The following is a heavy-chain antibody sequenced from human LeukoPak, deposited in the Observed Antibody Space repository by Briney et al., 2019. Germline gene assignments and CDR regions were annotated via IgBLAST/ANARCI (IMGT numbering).Heavy chain of an antibody. J-gene: IGHJ6*03. Sequence: GASVKVSCKASGYSFKSYGFSWVRQAPGQGLEWMGWVSPYNGDTKYAQKFQGRVSMTTDKSTSTAYMELKSLRSDDTAVYFCARVQAAAPGTFYLHYHMDVWGKGTTVIVSS. V-gene: IGHV1-18*01. CDR3: ARVQAAAPGTFYLHYHMDV. CDR1: GYSFKSYG. CDR2: VSPYNGDT. D-gene: IGHD2/OR15-2a*01.